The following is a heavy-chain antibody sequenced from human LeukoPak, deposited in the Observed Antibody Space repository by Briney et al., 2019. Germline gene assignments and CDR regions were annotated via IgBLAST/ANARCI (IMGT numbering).Heavy chain of an antibody. V-gene: IGHV3-21*01. D-gene: IGHD6-19*01. CDR2: ISSSSGYI. CDR3: ARSEAVALDY. J-gene: IGHJ4*02. CDR1: GFTFSSYS. Sequence: PGGSLRLSCAASGFTFSSYSMNWVRQAPGKGLEWVSSISSSSGYIYYADSVKGRFTISRDNAKNSLYLQMNSLRAEDTAVYYCARSEAVALDYWGQGTLVTVSS.